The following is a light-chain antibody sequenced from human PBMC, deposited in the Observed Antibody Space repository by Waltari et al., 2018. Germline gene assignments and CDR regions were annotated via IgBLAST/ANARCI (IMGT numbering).Light chain of an antibody. V-gene: IGKV6-21*01. Sequence: EIVLTQYPEFQSVTPKEKVTITCRASQSIGTSLHWYQQKPDQPPKLLIKYVSQSLSGVPSRFSGSGSGTDFTLTINSLEAEDAATYYCHQGSSSFTFGQGTKLEIK. CDR2: YVS. CDR3: HQGSSSFT. J-gene: IGKJ2*01. CDR1: QSIGTS.